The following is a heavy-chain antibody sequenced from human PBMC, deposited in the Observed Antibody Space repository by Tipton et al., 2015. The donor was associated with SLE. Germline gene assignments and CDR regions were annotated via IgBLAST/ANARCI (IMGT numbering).Heavy chain of an antibody. CDR3: ARHDYDDNGYYLHYFDH. CDR1: GGSFSDYY. D-gene: IGHD3-22*01. Sequence: TLSLTCAVYGGSFSDYYWSWIRQPPGKGLEWIGSIYHNENTYFNPSLKSRVSMSIDTSKNQVFLRLSSVTAADTATYYCARHDYDDNGYYLHYFDHWGQGTLVTVSS. J-gene: IGHJ4*02. CDR2: IYHNENT. V-gene: IGHV4-34*01.